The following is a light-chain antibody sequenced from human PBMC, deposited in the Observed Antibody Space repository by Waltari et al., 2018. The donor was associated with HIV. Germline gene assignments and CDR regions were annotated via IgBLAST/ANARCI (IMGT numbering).Light chain of an antibody. Sequence: NFMLTQPHSVSESPGKTVTIPCTPSSGSIARHYEQCYQQPPGSSPTTVIYEDNQRPSGVPDRFSGSIDSSSNSAPLTISGLKTEDEAYYYCQSYDSSNQVFGGGTKLTVL. CDR2: EDN. V-gene: IGLV6-57*01. CDR3: QSYDSSNQV. J-gene: IGLJ2*01. CDR1: SGSIARHY.